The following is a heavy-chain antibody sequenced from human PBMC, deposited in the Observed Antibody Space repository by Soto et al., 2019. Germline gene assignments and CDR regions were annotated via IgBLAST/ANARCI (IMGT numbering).Heavy chain of an antibody. Sequence: QVQLVQSGAEVKKPGASVKVSCKASGYTFTSYGISWVRQAPGQGLEWMGWISAYNGNTNYAQKLQGRVTMTTDTSTSTAYMERRRLTEDDRAVYYFVRDRVLWYCDLSSDPFDIWGQGTMVTVSS. J-gene: IGHJ3*02. CDR3: VRDRVLWYCDLSSDPFDI. CDR2: ISAYNGNT. CDR1: GYTFTSYG. D-gene: IGHD6-13*01. V-gene: IGHV1-18*04.